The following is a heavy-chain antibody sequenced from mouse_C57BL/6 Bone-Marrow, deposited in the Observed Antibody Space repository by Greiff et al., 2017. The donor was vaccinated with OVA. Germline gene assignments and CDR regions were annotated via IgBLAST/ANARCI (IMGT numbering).Heavy chain of an antibody. CDR2: IYPRSGNT. CDR3: ASARSYGSSYGYFDV. V-gene: IGHV1-81*01. Sequence: VKLQQSGAELARPGASVKLSCKASGYTFTSSGISWVKQRTGQGLEWIGEIYPRSGNTYYNEKFKGKATLTADKSSSTAYMELRSLTSEDSAVYFCASARSYGSSYGYFDVWGTGTTVTVSS. D-gene: IGHD1-1*01. CDR1: GYTFTSSG. J-gene: IGHJ1*03.